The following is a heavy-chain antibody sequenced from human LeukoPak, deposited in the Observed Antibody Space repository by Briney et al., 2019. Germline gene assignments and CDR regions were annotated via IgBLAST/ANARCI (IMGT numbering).Heavy chain of an antibody. D-gene: IGHD6-6*01. CDR2: IKEDGSEK. J-gene: IGHJ4*02. CDR1: GFTVSSNY. CDR3: ARDREARRYQDLDY. V-gene: IGHV3-7*01. Sequence: GGSLRLSCAASGFTVSSNYMSWVRQAPGKGLEWVANIKEDGSEKYYVDSVKGRFTISRDNAKSSLYLQMNSLRAEDTAVYYCARDREARRYQDLDYWGQGTLVTVS.